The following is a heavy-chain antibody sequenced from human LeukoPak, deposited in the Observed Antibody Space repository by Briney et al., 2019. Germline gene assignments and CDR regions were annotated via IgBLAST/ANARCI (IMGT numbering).Heavy chain of an antibody. CDR3: AKASITRYCSSTSCYTGIDAFDI. J-gene: IGHJ3*02. CDR1: GFTFSSYA. V-gene: IGHV3-30*02. D-gene: IGHD2-2*02. CDR2: IRYDGSNK. Sequence: GGSLRLSCAASGFTFSSYAMSWVRQAPGKGLEWVAFIRYDGSNKYYADSVKGRFTISRDNSKNTLYLQMDSLRAEDTAVYYCAKASITRYCSSTSCYTGIDAFDIWGQGTMVTVSS.